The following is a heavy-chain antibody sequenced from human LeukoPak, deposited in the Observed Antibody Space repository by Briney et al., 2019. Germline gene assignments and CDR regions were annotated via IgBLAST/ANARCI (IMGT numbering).Heavy chain of an antibody. D-gene: IGHD3-22*01. CDR3: AGRGSSGYLVDP. Sequence: GASVKVSYKASGGTFSSYAISWVRQAPGQGLEWMGGIIPIFGTANYAQKFQGRVTITADESTSTAYMELSSLRSEDTAVYYCAGRGSSGYLVDPWGQGTLVTVSS. V-gene: IGHV1-69*01. J-gene: IGHJ5*02. CDR1: GGTFSSYA. CDR2: IIPIFGTA.